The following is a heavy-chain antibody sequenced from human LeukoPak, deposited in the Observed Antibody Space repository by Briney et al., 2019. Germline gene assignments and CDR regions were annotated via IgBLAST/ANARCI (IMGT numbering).Heavy chain of an antibody. CDR2: IYSSGTI. J-gene: IGHJ5*02. D-gene: IGHD5-24*01. Sequence: PSETLSLTCTASGGSISSYYWSWIRQPPGKGLEWLGYIYSSGTIDYNPSLKSRVTISVDTSKNQFSLKLDSVTAADTAVYYCARHERWLPRGMGWFDPWGRGTLVAVSS. V-gene: IGHV4-59*08. CDR3: ARHERWLPRGMGWFDP. CDR1: GGSISSYY.